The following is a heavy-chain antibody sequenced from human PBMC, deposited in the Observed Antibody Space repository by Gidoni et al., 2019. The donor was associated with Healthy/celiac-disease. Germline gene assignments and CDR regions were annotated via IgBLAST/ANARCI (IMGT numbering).Heavy chain of an antibody. V-gene: IGHV3-9*01. Sequence: EVHLVESGGGLVQPGRSLRLSCAASGFTFDDYAMHWVRQAPGKGLEWVSGISWNSGSIGYADSVKGRFTISRENAKNSLYLQMNSLRAEDTALYYCAKDIGYSSSYYGMDVWGQGTTVTVS. CDR3: AKDIGYSSSYYGMDV. CDR1: GFTFDDYA. D-gene: IGHD6-13*01. J-gene: IGHJ6*02. CDR2: ISWNSGSI.